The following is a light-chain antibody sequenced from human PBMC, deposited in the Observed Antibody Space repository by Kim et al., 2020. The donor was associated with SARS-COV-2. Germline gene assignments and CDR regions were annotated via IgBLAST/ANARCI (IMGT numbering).Light chain of an antibody. V-gene: IGKV1-39*01. CDR2: AAS. Sequence: IQMTQSPSSLSASVGDRVTITCRASQSISSYLNWYQQKPGKAPKLLIYAASSSQSGVPSRFSGSGSGTDFTLTISSLQPEDFATYYCQQSYSTPFTFGGGTKVDIK. CDR3: QQSYSTPFT. J-gene: IGKJ4*01. CDR1: QSISSY.